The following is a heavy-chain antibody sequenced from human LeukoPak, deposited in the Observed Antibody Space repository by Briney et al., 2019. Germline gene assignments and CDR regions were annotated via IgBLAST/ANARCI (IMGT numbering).Heavy chain of an antibody. CDR3: ARVDTSTWDSFDS. D-gene: IGHD6-13*01. CDR1: AYTFTVYF. V-gene: IGHV1-2*02. Sequence: ASVKVSFKASAYTFTVYFLHWVRQAPGQGREGMGWINPNSGGTNYAQKFQGRVTMTRDTSISTAYMELSSLRSDDTAVYYCARVDTSTWDSFDSWGQGTLITVSS. CDR2: INPNSGGT. J-gene: IGHJ4*02.